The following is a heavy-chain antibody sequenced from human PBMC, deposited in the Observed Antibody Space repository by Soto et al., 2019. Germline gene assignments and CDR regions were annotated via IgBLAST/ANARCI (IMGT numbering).Heavy chain of an antibody. V-gene: IGHV1-69*01. CDR2: VIPVFNSP. CDR3: ARCGMTRPPYGLDV. CDR1: GGTFDNYA. J-gene: IGHJ6*02. Sequence: QVLLVQSGAEVKKPGSSVRVSCKASGGTFDNYAIGWVRHAPGHGLEWMGGVIPVFNSPLYAQDFQGRVTFAADESTTTAYMELNNLTSGDTAVYYCARCGMTRPPYGLDVWGQGTTVTVSS.